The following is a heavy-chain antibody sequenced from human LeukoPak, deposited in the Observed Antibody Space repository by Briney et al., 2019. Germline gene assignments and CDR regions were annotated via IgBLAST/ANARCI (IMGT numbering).Heavy chain of an antibody. CDR3: ARERVDPGDIVVVVAATRAFDI. CDR1: GGTFSSYA. CDR2: IIPIFGTA. D-gene: IGHD2-15*01. J-gene: IGHJ3*02. Sequence: GASVKVSCKASGGTFSSYAISWVRQAPGQGLEWMGRIIPIFGTANYAQKFQGRVTITTDESTGTAYMELSSLRSEDTAVYYCARERVDPGDIVVVVAATRAFDIWGQGTMVTVSS. V-gene: IGHV1-69*05.